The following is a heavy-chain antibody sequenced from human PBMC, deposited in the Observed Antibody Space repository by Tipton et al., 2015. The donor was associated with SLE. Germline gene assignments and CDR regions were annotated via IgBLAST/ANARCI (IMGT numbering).Heavy chain of an antibody. J-gene: IGHJ4*02. Sequence: TLSLTCTVSGVSISSSSYYWGWIRQPPGKGLEWIGSIYYSGSTNYNPSLKSRVTISVDTSKNQFSLKLSSVTAADTAIYYCAGDSPYDSIGYYSDYWVQGTQVTVSS. CDR1: GVSISSSSYY. D-gene: IGHD3-22*01. CDR3: AGDSPYDSIGYYSDY. V-gene: IGHV4-39*07. CDR2: IYYSGST.